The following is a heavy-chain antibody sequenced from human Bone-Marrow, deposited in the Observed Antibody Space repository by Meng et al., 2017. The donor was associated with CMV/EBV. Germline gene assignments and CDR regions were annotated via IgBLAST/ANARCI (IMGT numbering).Heavy chain of an antibody. CDR3: ARDPEQQLESDY. CDR1: GFTFSSYW. J-gene: IGHJ4*02. D-gene: IGHD6-13*01. Sequence: SCAASGFTFSSYWMHWVRQAPGKGLVWVSRINSDGSSTSYADSVKGRFTISRDNAKNTLYLQMNSLRAEDTAVYYCARDPEQQLESDYWGQGTLVTVSS. CDR2: INSDGSST. V-gene: IGHV3-74*01.